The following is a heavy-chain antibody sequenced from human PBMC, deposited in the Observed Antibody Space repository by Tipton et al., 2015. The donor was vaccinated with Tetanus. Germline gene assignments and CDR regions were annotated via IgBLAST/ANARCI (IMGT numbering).Heavy chain of an antibody. CDR3: ARGPRLLLYYFDS. V-gene: IGHV3-23*01. CDR1: GFTFSNYA. CDR2: ISASGRNT. J-gene: IGHJ4*02. Sequence: SLRLSCAASGFTFSNYAMIWVRQAPGKGLEWVSAISASGRNTYYADSVKGRFAISRDDAKNSLFLQMNSLRAEDTAVYYCARGPRLLLYYFDSWGQGTLVTVSS. D-gene: IGHD5-12*01.